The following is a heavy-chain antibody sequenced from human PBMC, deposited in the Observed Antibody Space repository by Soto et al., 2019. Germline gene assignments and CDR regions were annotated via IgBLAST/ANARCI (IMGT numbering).Heavy chain of an antibody. Sequence: QITLKESGPTLVKPTQTLTLTCTFSGFSLSGGGVGVAWIRQPPGKALEWLALIYWNDDKRYRPSLKRSLTISKDTSKNQVVLTMTNVDPVDKATYYCEQRVDFSSAYNYWGQGTLVIVSS. V-gene: IGHV2-5*01. J-gene: IGHJ4*02. CDR3: EQRVDFSSAYNY. CDR2: IYWNDDK. CDR1: GFSLSGGGVG. D-gene: IGHD3-3*01.